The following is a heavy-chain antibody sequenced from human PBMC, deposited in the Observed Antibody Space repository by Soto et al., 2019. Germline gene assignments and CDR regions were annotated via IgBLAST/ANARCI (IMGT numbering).Heavy chain of an antibody. CDR1: GFSLSTGGVG. J-gene: IGHJ4*02. Sequence: QITLKESGPTLVKPTQTLTLTCTLSGFSLSTGGVGVGWIRQSPGKALEWLAVIYWDDVKHYSPSLERRLTITKDTSESEVVLTMTNMDPGDTATYYCARKGSGDYALDYWGQGILVTVSS. CDR2: IYWDDVK. V-gene: IGHV2-5*02. CDR3: ARKGSGDYALDY. D-gene: IGHD4-17*01.